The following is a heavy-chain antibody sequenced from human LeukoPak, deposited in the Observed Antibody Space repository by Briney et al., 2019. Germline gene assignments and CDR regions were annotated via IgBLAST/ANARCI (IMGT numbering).Heavy chain of an antibody. CDR3: ARTTHRNCDAFDI. CDR1: GYTFTGYY. D-gene: IGHD1-14*01. J-gene: IGHJ3*02. V-gene: IGHV1-2*02. Sequence: GASVKVSCKSSGYTFTGYYMHWVRQAPGQGLEWMGWINPNSGGTNYAQKFQGRVTMTRDTSISTAYMELSSLKSDDTAVYYCARTTHRNCDAFDIWGQGTMVTVSS. CDR2: INPNSGGT.